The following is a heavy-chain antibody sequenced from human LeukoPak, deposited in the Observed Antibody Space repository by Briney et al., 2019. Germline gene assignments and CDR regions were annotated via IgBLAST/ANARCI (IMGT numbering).Heavy chain of an antibody. V-gene: IGHV1-69*05. CDR2: IIPIFGTA. Sequence: SVKVSCKASGGTFSSYAISWVRQAPGQGLEWMGGIIPIFGTANYAQKFQGRVTITTDESTSTAYMELSSLRSEDTAVYYYALFERAGYSSQGDYFDYWGQGTLVTVSS. J-gene: IGHJ4*02. CDR3: ALFERAGYSSQGDYFDY. D-gene: IGHD6-19*01. CDR1: GGTFSSYA.